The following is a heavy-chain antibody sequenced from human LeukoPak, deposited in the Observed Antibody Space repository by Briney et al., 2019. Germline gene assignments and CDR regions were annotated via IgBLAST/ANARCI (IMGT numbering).Heavy chain of an antibody. CDR1: GFTFRSYA. Sequence: GGSLRLSCAASGFTFRSYAMSWVRQAPGKGLEWVSAISGSGGSTHYADSVKGRFTISRDNAKNSLYLQMNSLRAEDTAVYYCARDRRVYASETQYGMDVWGQGTTVTVSS. CDR2: ISGSGGST. J-gene: IGHJ6*02. D-gene: IGHD5/OR15-5a*01. CDR3: ARDRRVYASETQYGMDV. V-gene: IGHV3-23*01.